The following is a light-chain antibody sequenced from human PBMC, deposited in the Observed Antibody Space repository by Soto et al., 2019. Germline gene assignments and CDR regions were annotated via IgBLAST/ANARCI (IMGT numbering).Light chain of an antibody. CDR3: QQRMNWPLT. V-gene: IGKV3-11*01. CDR1: QSLSRY. J-gene: IGKJ4*01. Sequence: EIVLTQSPATLSLSPGERATLSCRASQSLSRYSAWYQQKPGQAPRLLIYDASNRATGIPARFSGSGSGTDYTLTISSLEPEDIAVYYCQQRMNWPLTFGGGTKVEIK. CDR2: DAS.